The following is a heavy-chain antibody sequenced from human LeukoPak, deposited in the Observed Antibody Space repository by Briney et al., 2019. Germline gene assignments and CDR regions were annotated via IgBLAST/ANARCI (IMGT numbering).Heavy chain of an antibody. CDR3: ATDSSGGYYYYGMDV. V-gene: IGHV1-24*01. J-gene: IGHJ6*04. CDR2: FDPEDGET. D-gene: IGHD2-15*01. CDR1: GYTLTELS. Sequence: GPSVKVSCKVSGYTLTELSMHWVRQAPGKGLEWMGGFDPEDGETIYAQKFQGRVTMTEDTSTDTAYMALSSLRSEDTAVYYCATDSSGGYYYYGMDVWGKGTTVTVSS.